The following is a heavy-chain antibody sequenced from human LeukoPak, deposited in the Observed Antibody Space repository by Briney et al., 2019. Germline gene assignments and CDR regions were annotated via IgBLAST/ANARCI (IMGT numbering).Heavy chain of an antibody. Sequence: GGSLRLSCAASGFTFSSYWMRWVRQAPGKGLVWVSRINSDGSSTSYADSVKGRFTISRDNAKNTLYLQMNSLRAEDTAVYYCASRAYYYGTGFDYWGQGTLVTVSS. D-gene: IGHD3-10*01. CDR1: GFTFSSYW. J-gene: IGHJ4*02. V-gene: IGHV3-74*01. CDR3: ASRAYYYGTGFDY. CDR2: INSDGSST.